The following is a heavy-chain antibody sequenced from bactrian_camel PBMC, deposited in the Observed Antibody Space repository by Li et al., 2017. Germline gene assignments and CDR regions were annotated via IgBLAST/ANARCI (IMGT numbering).Heavy chain of an antibody. J-gene: IGHJ4*01. V-gene: IGHV3-2*01. CDR1: RRRSSESFC. CDR2: LYTGNPFT. D-gene: IGHD3*01. Sequence: HVQLVESGGGSVQAGGSLNLSCVASRRRSSESFCMAWFRQVPGNDREPIAGLYTGNPFTYQPDSMKGRFTISQGSNKFVLYLQMNSLKPEDTAIYYCAAAKGLPDLLRGGFLSARSYNYWGRGTQVTVS. CDR3: AAAKGLPDLLRGGFLSARSYNY.